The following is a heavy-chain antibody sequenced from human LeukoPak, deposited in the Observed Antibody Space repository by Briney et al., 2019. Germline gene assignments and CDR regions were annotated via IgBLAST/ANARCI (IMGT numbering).Heavy chain of an antibody. D-gene: IGHD3-10*02. V-gene: IGHV3-23*01. CDR3: AKDADAAVMFLFDY. CDR1: GFTFTGYA. Sequence: GGSLRLSCAASGFTFTGYAMSWVRQAPGKGLEWVSSITGSGGYAYYADSVKGRFTISRDNSQNTLYLQVNSLRAEDTAVYYCAKDADAAVMFLFDYWGQGTLVTVSS. J-gene: IGHJ4*02. CDR2: ITGSGGYA.